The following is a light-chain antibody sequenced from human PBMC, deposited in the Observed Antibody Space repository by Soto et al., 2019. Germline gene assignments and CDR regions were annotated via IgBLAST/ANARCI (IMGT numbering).Light chain of an antibody. CDR3: SSYTSSSTLDVV. V-gene: IGLV2-14*01. CDR2: DVS. CDR1: SSDVGGYNY. J-gene: IGLJ2*01. Sequence: QSVLTQPASVSGSPGQSITISCTGTSSDVGGYNYVSWYQQHPGKAPKLMIYDVSNRPSGVSNRFSGSKSGNTASLTISGRQAEDEADYYCSSYTSSSTLDVVFGGGTKLTVL.